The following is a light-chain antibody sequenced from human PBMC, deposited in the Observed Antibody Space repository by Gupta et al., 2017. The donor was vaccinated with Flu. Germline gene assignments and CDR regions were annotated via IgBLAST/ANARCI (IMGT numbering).Light chain of an antibody. CDR1: QDISNY. CDR3: QREDNLLTS. Sequence: DIQMTQSPSSLSASVGDRVTITCQASQDISNYLNWYQQKPGKAPKLLIYDASNLETGVPSRFSGSGSGTDFTFTISSLQPEDLATYYCQREDNLLTSFRHGIKLE. CDR2: DAS. V-gene: IGKV1-33*01. J-gene: IGKJ2*03.